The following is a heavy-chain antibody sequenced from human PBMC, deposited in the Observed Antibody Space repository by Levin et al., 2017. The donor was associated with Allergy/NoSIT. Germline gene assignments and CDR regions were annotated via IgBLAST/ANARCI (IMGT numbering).Heavy chain of an antibody. D-gene: IGHD2-2*01. J-gene: IGHJ4*02. V-gene: IGHV1-69*04. CDR1: GGTFSSYT. CDR3: ARDGVVPAAGLNY. Sequence: SVKVSCKASGGTFSSYTISWVRQAPGQGLEWMGRIIPILGIANYAQKFQGRVTITADKSTSTAYMELSSLRSEDTAVYYCARDGVVPAAGLNYWGQGTLVTVSS. CDR2: IIPILGIA.